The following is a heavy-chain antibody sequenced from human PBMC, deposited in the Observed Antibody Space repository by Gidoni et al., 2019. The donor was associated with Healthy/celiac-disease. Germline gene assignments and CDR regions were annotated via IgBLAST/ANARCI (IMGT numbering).Heavy chain of an antibody. CDR2: ISYDGSNK. CDR3: AKDRLFGVAGPYYYYGMDV. J-gene: IGHJ6*02. CDR1: GFTFSSYG. Sequence: QVQLVESGGGVVQPGRSLRLSCAASGFTFSSYGMHWVRQAPGKGLEWVAVISYDGSNKYYADSVKGRFTISRDNSKNTLYLQMNSLRAEDTAVYYCAKDRLFGVAGPYYYYGMDVWGQGTTVTVSS. V-gene: IGHV3-30*18. D-gene: IGHD6-19*01.